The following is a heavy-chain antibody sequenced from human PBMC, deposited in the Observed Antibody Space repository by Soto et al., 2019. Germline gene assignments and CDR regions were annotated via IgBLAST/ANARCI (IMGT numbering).Heavy chain of an antibody. CDR3: ARGRRILTGYSLDYYMDV. V-gene: IGHV4-59*12. CDR2: IYYSGST. CDR1: GGSISSYY. Sequence: SETLSLTCTVSGGSISSYYWSWIRQPPGKGLEWIGYIYYSGSTNYNPSLKSRVTISVDTSKNQFSLKLSSVTAADTAVYYCARGRRILTGYSLDYYMDVWGKGTKVTVSS. D-gene: IGHD3-9*01. J-gene: IGHJ6*03.